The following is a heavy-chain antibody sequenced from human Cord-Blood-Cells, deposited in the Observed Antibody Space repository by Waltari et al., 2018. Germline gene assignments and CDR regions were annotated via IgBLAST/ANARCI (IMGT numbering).Heavy chain of an antibody. CDR3: ARRRADDYYSSGYYYFDY. CDR2: IIDYNENT. J-gene: IGHJ4*02. D-gene: IGHD3-22*01. Sequence: QVQLVQSGAEVKKPGASVKVSCKASGYTFTSYGISWVRQARGQGLEWMGGIIDYNENTNYAHKLEGRVTMTTSTATSTAYMELRSLRADDTAVYYCARRRADDYYSSGYYYFDYWGQGTLVTVSS. CDR1: GYTFTSYG. V-gene: IGHV1-18*01.